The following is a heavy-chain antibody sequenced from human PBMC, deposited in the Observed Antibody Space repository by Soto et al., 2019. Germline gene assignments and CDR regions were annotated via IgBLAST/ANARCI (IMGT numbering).Heavy chain of an antibody. CDR1: GGSISRYY. Sequence: SETLSLTCTVSGGSISRYYWSWIRQPPGKGLEWIGYIYYSGSTNYNPSLKSRVTISRDNAKNTLYLQMNSLRAEDTAVYYCARESHWTPDYWGRGTLVTVSS. J-gene: IGHJ4*02. D-gene: IGHD1-1*01. CDR2: IYYSGST. CDR3: ARESHWTPDY. V-gene: IGHV4-59*12.